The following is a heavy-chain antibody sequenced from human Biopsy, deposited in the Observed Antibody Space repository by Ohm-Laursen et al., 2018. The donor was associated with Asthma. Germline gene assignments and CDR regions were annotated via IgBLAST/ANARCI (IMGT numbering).Heavy chain of an antibody. CDR2: INSVFGTT. CDR1: GGTFNTYV. V-gene: IGHV1-69*13. Sequence: SVKVSCNSLGGTFNTYVIGWVRQAPGQGLEWMVGINSVFGTTTYPQKFQDRVTITADDSTSTVYMELSSLRSEDTAVYYCARKAGSCISRTCYSLDFWGQGTLVTVSS. J-gene: IGHJ4*02. D-gene: IGHD2-2*01. CDR3: ARKAGSCISRTCYSLDF.